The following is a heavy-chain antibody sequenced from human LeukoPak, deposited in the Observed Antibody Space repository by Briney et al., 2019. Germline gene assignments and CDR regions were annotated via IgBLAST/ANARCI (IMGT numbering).Heavy chain of an antibody. V-gene: IGHV3-21*01. CDR3: ARDRGTFEFDY. CDR1: GFTFSSYT. D-gene: IGHD1-26*01. Sequence: GGSLRLSCVSSGFTFSSYTMNWVRQAPGKGLEWVSSISSGGGFIYYADSVKGRFTISRNNAKNSLYLQISSLRADDTAVYYCARDRGTFEFDYWGQGTLVTVSS. CDR2: ISSGGGFI. J-gene: IGHJ4*02.